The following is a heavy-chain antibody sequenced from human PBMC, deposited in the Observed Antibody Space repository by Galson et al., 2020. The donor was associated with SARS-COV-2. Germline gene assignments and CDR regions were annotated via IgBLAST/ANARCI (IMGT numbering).Heavy chain of an antibody. CDR2: ISAYNGNT. Sequence: ASVKVSCKASGYTFTSYGISWVRQAPGQGLAWMGWISAYNGNTNYAQKLQGRVTMTTDTSTSTAYMELRSLRSDDTAVYYCTIAVAGRVSFDYWGQGTLVTVSS. D-gene: IGHD6-19*01. CDR3: TIAVAGRVSFDY. V-gene: IGHV1-18*01. CDR1: GYTFTSYG. J-gene: IGHJ4*02.